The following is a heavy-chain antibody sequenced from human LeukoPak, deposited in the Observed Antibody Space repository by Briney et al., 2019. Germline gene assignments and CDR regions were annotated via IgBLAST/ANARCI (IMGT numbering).Heavy chain of an antibody. Sequence: GRSLRLSCAASGFTFSSYALSWVRQAPGKGLEWVAVIWYDGSNKYYADSVKGRFTISRDNSKNTLYLQMNSLRAEDTAVYYCARSSSSWYYYYGMDVWGQGTTVTVSS. D-gene: IGHD6-6*01. V-gene: IGHV3-33*08. CDR1: GFTFSSYA. J-gene: IGHJ6*02. CDR2: IWYDGSNK. CDR3: ARSSSSWYYYYGMDV.